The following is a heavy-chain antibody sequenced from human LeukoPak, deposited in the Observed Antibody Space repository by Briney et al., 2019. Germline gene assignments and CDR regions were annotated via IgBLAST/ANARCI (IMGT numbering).Heavy chain of an antibody. Sequence: TVSFSAAASAFSFTYFRMHRLRQAQGKGLQWVIDLSYDGSNKYYADSVTGRFSISRDNSKNTLYLQMNSLRAEDTAVYYCAKDWGFQFASGSYCEYWGRGTLVTVSS. CDR3: AKDWGFQFASGSYCEY. CDR1: AFSFTYFR. CDR2: LSYDGSNK. V-gene: IGHV3-30*18. J-gene: IGHJ4*02. D-gene: IGHD3-10*01.